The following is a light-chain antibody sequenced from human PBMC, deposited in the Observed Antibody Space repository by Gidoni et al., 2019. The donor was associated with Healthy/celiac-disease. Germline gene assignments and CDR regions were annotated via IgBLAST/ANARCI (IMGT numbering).Light chain of an antibody. V-gene: IGLV2-14*04. Sequence: PGQSITISCTGTSSDVGGYNYVSWYQQHPGKAPKLMIYDVSNRPSGVSNRFSGSKSGNTASLTISGLQAEDKADYYCSSYTSRSVVFGGGTKLTVL. CDR3: SSYTSRSVV. J-gene: IGLJ2*01. CDR1: SSDVGGYNY. CDR2: DVS.